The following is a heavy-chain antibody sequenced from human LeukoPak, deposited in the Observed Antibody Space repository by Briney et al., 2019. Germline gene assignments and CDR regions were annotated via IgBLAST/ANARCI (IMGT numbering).Heavy chain of an antibody. Sequence: PSETLSLTCTVSGDSIIGYYWSWIRQPPGKGPEWIGYIHYSGSTNYNPSLQSRVTISVDTSRSHFSLKLSSATAADTAVYYCARRAAGTFILDYWGPGTLVTVSS. CDR1: GDSIIGYY. V-gene: IGHV4-59*01. D-gene: IGHD6-13*01. CDR3: ARRAAGTFILDY. CDR2: IHYSGST. J-gene: IGHJ4*02.